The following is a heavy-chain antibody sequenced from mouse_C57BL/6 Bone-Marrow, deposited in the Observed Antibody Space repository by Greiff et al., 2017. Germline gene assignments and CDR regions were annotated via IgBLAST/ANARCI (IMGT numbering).Heavy chain of an antibody. CDR2: IYPRSGNT. CDR1: GYTFTSYG. Sequence: VQLQQSGAELARPGASVKLSCKASGYTFTSYGISWVKQRTGQGLEWIGEIYPRSGNTYYNEKFKGKATLTADKSSSTAYMELRSLTSADSAVYFCARDWWFAYWGQGTLVTVSA. D-gene: IGHD4-1*01. CDR3: ARDWWFAY. J-gene: IGHJ3*01. V-gene: IGHV1-81*01.